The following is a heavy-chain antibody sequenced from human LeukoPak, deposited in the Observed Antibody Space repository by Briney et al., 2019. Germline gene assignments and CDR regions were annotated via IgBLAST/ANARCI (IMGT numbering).Heavy chain of an antibody. CDR2: MDFSGST. Sequence: SETLSLTGSASGFSITISTYFWSWFRQPPGKALEWIGRMDFSGSTNYSPSLRSRVTLSLDTSKNQFSLKLSSVTAADTAVYYCARYSGTGYGMYYFDYWGQGTLVTVSS. CDR3: ARYSGTGYGMYYFDY. V-gene: IGHV4-61*02. D-gene: IGHD1-1*01. J-gene: IGHJ4*02. CDR1: GFSITISTYF.